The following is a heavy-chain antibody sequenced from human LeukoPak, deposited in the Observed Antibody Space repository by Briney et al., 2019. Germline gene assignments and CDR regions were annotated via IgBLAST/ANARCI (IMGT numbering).Heavy chain of an antibody. J-gene: IGHJ5*02. Sequence: GGSLRLSCVASGFTFSSYAMSWVRQAPGKGLEWVSTISGNTVSTYYADSVKGRFTISRDNSRNTLYLQMNSLRAEDMAVYYCAKDSSSAWFDPWGQGALVTVSS. V-gene: IGHV3-23*01. CDR3: AKDSSSAWFDP. CDR1: GFTFSSYA. CDR2: ISGNTVST.